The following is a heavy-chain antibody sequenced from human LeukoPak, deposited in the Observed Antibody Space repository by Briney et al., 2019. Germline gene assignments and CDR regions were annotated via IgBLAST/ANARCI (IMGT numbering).Heavy chain of an antibody. D-gene: IGHD3-22*01. J-gene: IGHJ4*02. CDR3: ARGSPRYDSSGYYYGEFDY. CDR2: INPSGGST. V-gene: IGHV1-46*01. Sequence: ASVKVSCKVSGYILTELSMHWVRQAPGQGLEWMGIINPSGGSTSYAQKFQGRVTMTRDTSTSTVYMELSSLRSEDTAVYYCARGSPRYDSSGYYYGEFDYWGQGTLVTVSS. CDR1: GYILTELS.